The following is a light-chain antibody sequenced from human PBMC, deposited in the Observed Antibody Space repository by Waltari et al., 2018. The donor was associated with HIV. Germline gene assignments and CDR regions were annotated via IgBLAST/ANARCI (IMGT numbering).Light chain of an antibody. Sequence: QSALTQPASVSGSPGQSITISCTGTSSDVGGYKYVSWYQQYPGKAPKLIIYDVTNRPSGVSNRFSGSKSGNTVSLTISGLQAEDEADYYCCSYTSSITGRVFGTGTKVTVL. CDR2: DVT. CDR1: SSDVGGYKY. J-gene: IGLJ1*01. V-gene: IGLV2-14*03. CDR3: CSYTSSITGRV.